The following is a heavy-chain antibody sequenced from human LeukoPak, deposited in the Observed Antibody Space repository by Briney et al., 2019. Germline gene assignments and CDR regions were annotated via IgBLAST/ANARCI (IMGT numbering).Heavy chain of an antibody. CDR1: GGSISSNY. V-gene: IGHV4-59*01. CDR2: IHCSGST. D-gene: IGHD2-15*01. CDR3: ARGGIFHFDY. Sequence: SETLSLTCTVSGGSISSNYWSWIRQPPGKGLEWIGYIHCSGSTNYNPSLKSRVTISVDTSKNHFSLNLTSVTAADSAVYYCARGGIFHFDYWGQGTLVTVSS. J-gene: IGHJ4*02.